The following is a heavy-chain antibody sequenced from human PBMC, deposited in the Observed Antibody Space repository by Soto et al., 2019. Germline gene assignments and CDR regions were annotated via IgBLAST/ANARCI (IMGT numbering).Heavy chain of an antibody. V-gene: IGHV3-23*01. D-gene: IGHD4-4*01. J-gene: IGHJ4*02. CDR1: GFTFSSYA. CDR3: AKDDDYSNYYFDY. CDR2: ISGSGGST. Sequence: EVQLLESGGGLVQPGGSLRLSCAASGFTFSSYAMSWVRQAPGKGLEWVSAISGSGGSTYYADSVKGRFTISRDNSKNTLYLQMHSLRAEDTAVYYCAKDDDYSNYYFDYWGQGTLVTVSS.